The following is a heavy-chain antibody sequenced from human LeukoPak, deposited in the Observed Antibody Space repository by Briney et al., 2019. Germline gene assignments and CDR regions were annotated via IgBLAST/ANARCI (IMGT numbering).Heavy chain of an antibody. V-gene: IGHV3-48*01. CDR2: INADSSTT. D-gene: IGHD3-22*01. CDR1: GFTFSTYN. CDR3: VRDNSRGQSLGVIY. J-gene: IGHJ4*02. Sequence: GGSLRLSCAASGFTFSTYNMNWVRQAPGKGLEWISDINADSSTTQYADSVRGRFTTSRDNAKNSLYLQMNSLRAEDTAVYYCVRDNSRGQSLGVIYWGQGSLVTVSS.